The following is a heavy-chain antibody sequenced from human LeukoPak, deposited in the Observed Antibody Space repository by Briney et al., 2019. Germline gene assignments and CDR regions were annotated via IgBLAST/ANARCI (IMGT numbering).Heavy chain of an antibody. CDR1: GYTFTGYY. CDR2: INPTHGGT. J-gene: IGHJ4*02. CDR3: AIVTTADGY. Sequence: ASVKVSCKASGYTFTGYYIHWVRQAPGQGLEWMGWINPTHGGTNYAQKFQGGVTMTRDTSISTAYMEVSRLRSDDTAMYYCAIVTTADGYWGQGTLLTVSS. D-gene: IGHD4-17*01. V-gene: IGHV1-2*02.